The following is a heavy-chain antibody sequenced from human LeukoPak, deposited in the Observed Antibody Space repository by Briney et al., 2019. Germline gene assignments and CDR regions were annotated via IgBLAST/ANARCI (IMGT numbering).Heavy chain of an antibody. Sequence: GSLRLSCAASGFTFSSYAVGWVRQAPGKGLEWVSLISGSGSITYYADSVKGRFTISRDKSKNTVYLQMNSLRAEDTAVYYCAKKRIAAAGKTDFDYWGQGTLVTVSS. V-gene: IGHV3-23*01. CDR1: GFTFSSYA. J-gene: IGHJ4*02. CDR3: AKKRIAAAGKTDFDY. CDR2: ISGSGSIT. D-gene: IGHD6-13*01.